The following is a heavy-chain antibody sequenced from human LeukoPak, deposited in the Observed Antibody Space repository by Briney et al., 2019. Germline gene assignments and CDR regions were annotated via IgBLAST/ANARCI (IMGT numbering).Heavy chain of an antibody. CDR1: GFTFSSYA. V-gene: IGHV3-30*04. D-gene: IGHD5-18*01. CDR3: ARESKDTAMETEPQTFDY. J-gene: IGHJ4*02. CDR2: ISYDGSNK. Sequence: GGSLRLSCAASGFTFSSYAMHWVRQAPGKGLEWVAVISYDGSNKYYADSVKGRFTISRDNSKNTLYLQMNSLRAEDTAVYYCARESKDTAMETEPQTFDYWGQGTLVTVSS.